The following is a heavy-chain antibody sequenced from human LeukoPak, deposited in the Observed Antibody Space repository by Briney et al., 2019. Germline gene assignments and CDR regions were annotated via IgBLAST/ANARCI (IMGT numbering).Heavy chain of an antibody. J-gene: IGHJ5*02. V-gene: IGHV1-69*01. CDR2: IIPIFGTA. Sequence: APVKVSFKASGGPFSSYAISWVRPAPGQGLEWMGGIIPIFGTANYAQKFQGRVTITADESTSTAYMELSSLKSEDTAVYYCARDPPVPWGQGTLVTVSS. CDR1: GGPFSSYA. CDR3: ARDPPVP.